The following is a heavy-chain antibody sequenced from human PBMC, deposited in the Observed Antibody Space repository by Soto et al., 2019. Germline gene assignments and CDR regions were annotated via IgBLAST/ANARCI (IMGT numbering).Heavy chain of an antibody. CDR2: ITGSSSYI. V-gene: IGHV3-21*06. D-gene: IGHD3-9*01. CDR3: ARLVASETGYGMDV. J-gene: IGHJ6*02. Sequence: DVQLVESGGGLVKPGGSLRLSCAASGFIFSSHNMNWVRQAPGKGLEWVSSITGSSSYIFYAESVKGRFTISRDNAKNTVYLQVNSLRAEDTGVYYCARLVASETGYGMDVWGQGTTVTVSS. CDR1: GFIFSSHN.